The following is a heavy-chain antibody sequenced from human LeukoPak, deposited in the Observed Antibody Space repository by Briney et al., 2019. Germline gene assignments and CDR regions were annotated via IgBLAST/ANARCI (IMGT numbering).Heavy chain of an antibody. Sequence: PGGSLRLSCAASGFTFSSYSMNWVRQAPGKGLEWVSSISSSGSSTDYADSVKGRFTISRDDAKNSLYLQMNSLRAEDTAVYYCASRDSSGYYFDYWGQGTLVTVSS. CDR3: ASRDSSGYYFDY. D-gene: IGHD6-19*01. CDR2: ISSSGSST. V-gene: IGHV3-21*04. J-gene: IGHJ4*02. CDR1: GFTFSSYS.